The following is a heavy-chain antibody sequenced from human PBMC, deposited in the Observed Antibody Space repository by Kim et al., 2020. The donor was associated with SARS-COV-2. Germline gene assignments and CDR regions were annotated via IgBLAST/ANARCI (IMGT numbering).Heavy chain of an antibody. D-gene: IGHD6-25*01. CDR3: ARGGAYYFAY. V-gene: IGHV4-34*09. J-gene: IGHJ4*02. CDR2: ST. Sequence: STTYNPSLRSRVTISVDTSKTQYSLKRSSVTAADTAVYYCARGGAYYFAYGGQGTLVTISS.